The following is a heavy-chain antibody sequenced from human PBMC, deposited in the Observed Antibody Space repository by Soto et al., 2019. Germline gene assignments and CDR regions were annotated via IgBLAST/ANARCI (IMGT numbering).Heavy chain of an antibody. V-gene: IGHV1-18*01. D-gene: IGHD1-1*01. J-gene: IGHJ4*02. CDR2: IRVQNGDT. CDR3: ARDWCGQLGIDF. Sequence: VQLVQSEAEVKKPGASVKVSCKTSGYTFSSFLITWVRQAPGQGLEWVGRIRVQNGDTRYAQRIQGRVSMTTDTPTSTAYMELRGLTSDDTAVYYCARDWCGQLGIDFWGQGTLVTGSS. CDR1: GYTFSSFL.